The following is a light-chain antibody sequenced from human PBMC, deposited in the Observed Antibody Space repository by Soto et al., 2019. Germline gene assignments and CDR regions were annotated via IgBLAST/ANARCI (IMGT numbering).Light chain of an antibody. Sequence: SPGEKVTLSCRASQSVSNNLAWYQQKPGQAPSLLMYGVSTRATGIPARFSGSGSGTEFTLTISSLQSEDFAVYYCQQYNRWPPWTFGQGTKVEIK. CDR2: GVS. CDR1: QSVSNN. J-gene: IGKJ1*01. CDR3: QQYNRWPPWT. V-gene: IGKV3-15*01.